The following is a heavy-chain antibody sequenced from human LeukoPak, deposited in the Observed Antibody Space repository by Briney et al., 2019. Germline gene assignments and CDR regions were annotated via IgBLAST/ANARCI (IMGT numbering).Heavy chain of an antibody. J-gene: IGHJ4*02. V-gene: IGHV1-2*02. Sequence: GASVKVSCKASGYTFTSYGISWVRQAPGQGLEWMGWINPNSGGTNYAQKFQGRVTMTRDTSISTAYMELSRLRSDDTAVYYCAKGLTVTTHYFDYWGQGTLVTVSS. D-gene: IGHD4-11*01. CDR1: GYTFTSYG. CDR3: AKGLTVTTHYFDY. CDR2: INPNSGGT.